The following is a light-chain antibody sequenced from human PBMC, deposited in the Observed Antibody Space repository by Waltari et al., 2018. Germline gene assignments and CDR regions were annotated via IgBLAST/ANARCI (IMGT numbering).Light chain of an antibody. V-gene: IGKV2-40*01. CDR3: MQRLDFPVT. Sequence: EIVMTQTPLSLPVTPGGQASISCRSSQSLFDRADENTYLDWFLQRPGQSPQLLIHTASYRASGVPDRFSGSGSGTDFTLQISRVEAEDVGTYYCMQRLDFPVTFGGGTKVEI. CDR2: TAS. J-gene: IGKJ4*01. CDR1: QSLFDRADENTY.